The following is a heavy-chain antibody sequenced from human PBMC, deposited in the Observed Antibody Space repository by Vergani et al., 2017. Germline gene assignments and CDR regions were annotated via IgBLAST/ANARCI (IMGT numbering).Heavy chain of an antibody. CDR2: ISFDGTNE. J-gene: IGHJ4*02. CDR1: GFALNRHA. Sequence: QVPLVESGGVVVQPGTSLRLSCVVSGFALNRHAMYWVRQAPGKGLEWVVGISFDGTNEYYPDLVKGRFTISRDIAKNTLYLQVRSLRLEDTGVYHCVRDRGLCAGGRCYTEAWDYWGQGTPVTVSS. V-gene: IGHV3-30-3*01. CDR3: VRDRGLCAGGRCYTEAWDY. D-gene: IGHD2-2*02.